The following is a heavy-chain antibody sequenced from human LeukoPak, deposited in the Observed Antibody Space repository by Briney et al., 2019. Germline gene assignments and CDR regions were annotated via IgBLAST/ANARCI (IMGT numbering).Heavy chain of an antibody. J-gene: IGHJ4*02. CDR2: IYTGGST. CDR3: ARAGGGAFDY. V-gene: IGHV3-66*01. Sequence: SGGSLRLSCAASGFTVSSNYMSWVRQAPGKGLEWVSIIYTGGSTYYADSVKGRFTISRDNSKNTLYLQMNSLRAEDTAVYYCARAGGGAFDYWGQGTLVTVSS. D-gene: IGHD2-21*01. CDR1: GFTVSSNY.